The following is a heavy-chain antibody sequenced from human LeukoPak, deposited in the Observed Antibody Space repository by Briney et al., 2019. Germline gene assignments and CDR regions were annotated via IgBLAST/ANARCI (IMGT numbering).Heavy chain of an antibody. Sequence: GGSLRLSCAASGFTFSDYYMSWIRQAPGKGLEGGSYISSSGSTIYYADSVKGRFTISRDNAKNSLYLQMNSLRAEDTAVYYCAREAEIVGATSRYYYYYMDVWGKGTTVTVSS. CDR1: GFTFSDYY. CDR3: AREAEIVGATSRYYYYYMDV. V-gene: IGHV3-11*01. J-gene: IGHJ6*03. D-gene: IGHD1-26*01. CDR2: ISSSGSTI.